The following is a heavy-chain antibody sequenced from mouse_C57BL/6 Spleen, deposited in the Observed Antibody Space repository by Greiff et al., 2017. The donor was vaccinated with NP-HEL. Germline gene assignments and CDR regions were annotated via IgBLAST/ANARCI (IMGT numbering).Heavy chain of an antibody. D-gene: IGHD3-2*02. Sequence: VQLKESGPELVKPGASVKISCKASGYTFTDYYMNWVKQSHGKSLEWIGDINPNNGGTSYNQKFKGKATLTVDKSSSTAYMELRSLTSEDSAVYYCALAAQATGAMDYWGQGTSVTVSS. CDR2: INPNNGGT. CDR3: ALAAQATGAMDY. CDR1: GYTFTDYY. V-gene: IGHV1-26*01. J-gene: IGHJ4*01.